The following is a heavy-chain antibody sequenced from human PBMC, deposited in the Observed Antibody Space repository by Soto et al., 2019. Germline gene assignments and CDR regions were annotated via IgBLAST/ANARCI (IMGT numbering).Heavy chain of an antibody. CDR1: GFTVSSNY. Sequence: GGSLRLSCAASGFTVSSNYVSWVRQAPGKGLEWVSVIYSGGSTYYADSVKGRFTISRDNSKNTLYLQMNSLRAEDTAVYYRARDPYYDFWSGYPSPMDVWGKGTTVTVSS. CDR3: ARDPYYDFWSGYPSPMDV. J-gene: IGHJ6*03. V-gene: IGHV3-66*01. CDR2: IYSGGST. D-gene: IGHD3-3*01.